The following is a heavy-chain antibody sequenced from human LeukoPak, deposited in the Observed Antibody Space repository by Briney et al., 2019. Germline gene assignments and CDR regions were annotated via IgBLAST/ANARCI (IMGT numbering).Heavy chain of an antibody. Sequence: RAGGSLRLSCTASGLIFSDHYMDWVRQAPGKGLEWVGRIRNKADGHTTEYAPSVKGRFTISRDDSKNSLYLQMSSLKTEDTAVYFCARPGYSSGDIGYWGQGTLVTVSS. V-gene: IGHV3-72*01. CDR3: ARPGYSSGDIGY. CDR1: GLIFSDHY. D-gene: IGHD6-19*01. CDR2: IRNKADGHTT. J-gene: IGHJ4*02.